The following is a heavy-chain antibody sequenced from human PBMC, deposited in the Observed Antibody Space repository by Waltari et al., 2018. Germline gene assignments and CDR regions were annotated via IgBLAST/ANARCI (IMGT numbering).Heavy chain of an antibody. CDR3: ARGRRRDGYNFDY. V-gene: IGHV4-39*07. J-gene: IGHJ4*02. Sequence: QLQMQESGPGLVSPSEAQSLTCTVSGDYISSSNYYWAWIRQAPGKGLEWIASIYYSGSTDYNPSLKSRVTISVDTSKNQFSLKMSAVTAADTAVYYCARGRRRDGYNFDYWGQGTLVTVSS. CDR1: GDYISSSNYY. CDR2: IYYSGST. D-gene: IGHD5-12*01.